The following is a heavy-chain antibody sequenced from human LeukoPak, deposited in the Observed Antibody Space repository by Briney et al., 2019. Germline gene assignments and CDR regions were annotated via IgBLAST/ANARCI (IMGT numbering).Heavy chain of an antibody. J-gene: IGHJ4*02. D-gene: IGHD3-22*01. CDR2: ISHSGSS. CDR3: ARDGYYYDGSFEY. CDR1: GYSISSGYF. Sequence: SETRSLTCAVSGYSISSGYFWAWIRQPPGKGLEWIGSISHSGSSYSKPSLKSRVIISVDTSNNQFSLKLTSVTAADTATYYCARDGYYYDGSFEYWGQGIRVAVSS. V-gene: IGHV4-38-2*02.